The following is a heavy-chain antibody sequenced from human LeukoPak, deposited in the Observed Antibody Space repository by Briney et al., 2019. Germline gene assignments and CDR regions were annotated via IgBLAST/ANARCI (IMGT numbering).Heavy chain of an antibody. V-gene: IGHV1-69*02. J-gene: IGHJ5*02. CDR1: GCTFSSYT. Sequence: GSSVKVSCKASGCTFSSYTISWVRQAPGQGLEWMGRIIPFIGIANYAQKFQGRVTMTRNTSISTAYMELSSLRSEDTAVYYCARGGYYYDTNCFDPWGQGTLVTVS. CDR2: IIPFIGIA. D-gene: IGHD3-22*01. CDR3: ARGGYYYDTNCFDP.